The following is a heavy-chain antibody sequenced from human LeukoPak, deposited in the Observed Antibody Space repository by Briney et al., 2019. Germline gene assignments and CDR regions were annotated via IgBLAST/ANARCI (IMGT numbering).Heavy chain of an antibody. V-gene: IGHV3-48*03. CDR1: GFTFSTYK. CDR2: ISGSGSTI. J-gene: IGHJ4*02. CDR3: AREGGWATTANDY. D-gene: IGHD1-1*01. Sequence: TGGSLRLSCTASGFTFSTYKMNWVRQAPGKGLEWVSYISGSGSTIYYADSVKGRFTISRDNAKNSLYLQMSSLRAEDTALYYCAREGGWATTANDYRGQGTLVTVSS.